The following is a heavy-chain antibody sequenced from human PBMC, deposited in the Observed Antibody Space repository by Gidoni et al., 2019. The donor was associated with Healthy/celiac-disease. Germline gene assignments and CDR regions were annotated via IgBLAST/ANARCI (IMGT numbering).Heavy chain of an antibody. Sequence: QLQLQESGPGLVKPSETLSLTCTVSGGSISSSSYYWGWIRQPPGKGLEWIGSIYYSGSTYYNPSLKSRVTISVDTSKNQFSLKLSSLTAADTAVYYCARHEGDSSGWYVDYWGQGTLVTVSS. CDR2: IYYSGST. CDR1: GGSISSSSYY. J-gene: IGHJ4*02. D-gene: IGHD6-19*01. V-gene: IGHV4-39*01. CDR3: ARHEGDSSGWYVDY.